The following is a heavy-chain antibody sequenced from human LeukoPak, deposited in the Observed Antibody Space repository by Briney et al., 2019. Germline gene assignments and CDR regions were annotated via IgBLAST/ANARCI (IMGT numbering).Heavy chain of an antibody. J-gene: IGHJ3*02. CDR3: ARGAAAASESAFDI. CDR1: GGSISSYY. CDR2: IYSSGGT. Sequence: SETLSLTCTVSGGSISSYYWSWIRQPAGKGLEWIGRIYSSGGTDYNPSLKSRVTMSVDTSKNQFSLKLSSVTAADTAVYYCARGAAAASESAFDIWGQGTMVTVSS. V-gene: IGHV4-4*07. D-gene: IGHD6-13*01.